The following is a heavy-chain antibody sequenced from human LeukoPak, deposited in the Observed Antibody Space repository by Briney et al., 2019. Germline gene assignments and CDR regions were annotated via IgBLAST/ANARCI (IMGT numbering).Heavy chain of an antibody. CDR1: GFSFSSSA. V-gene: IGHV3-23*01. D-gene: IGHD4/OR15-4a*01. CDR3: AKVTMVGWYFDL. J-gene: IGHJ2*01. Sequence: TGGSLRLSCAASGFSFSSSAMTWVRQAPGKGLEWVSGISGSGGSTYDADSVKGRLTISRDNSKNTLDLQMNSLRVEDTAVYYCAKVTMVGWYFDLWGRGTLVTASS. CDR2: ISGSGGST.